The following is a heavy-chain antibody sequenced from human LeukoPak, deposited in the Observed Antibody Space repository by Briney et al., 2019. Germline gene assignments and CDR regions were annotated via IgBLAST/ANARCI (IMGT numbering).Heavy chain of an antibody. CDR3: ARVHPRGTMVRGVIWFDP. J-gene: IGHJ5*02. D-gene: IGHD3-10*01. V-gene: IGHV4-34*01. CDR2: INHSGST. CDR1: GGSFSGYY. Sequence: PSETLSLTCAVYGGSFSGYYWSWIRQPPGKGLEWIGEINHSGSTNYNPSLKSRVTISVDTSKNQFSLKLSSVTAADTAVYYCARVHPRGTMVRGVIWFDPWGQGTLVTVSS.